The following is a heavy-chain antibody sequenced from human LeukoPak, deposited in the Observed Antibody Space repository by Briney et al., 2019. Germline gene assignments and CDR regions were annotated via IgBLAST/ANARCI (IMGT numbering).Heavy chain of an antibody. J-gene: IGHJ4*02. V-gene: IGHV1-3*01. CDR3: ARGSRSVRALSPTYPSDY. CDR2: INGGNGNT. CDR1: GYTFTSYA. D-gene: IGHD2-2*01. Sequence: GASVKVSSKASGYTFTSYAMHWVRQAPGQRLEWMGWINGGNGNTKYSQKFQGRVTITRDTSASTAYMELSSLRSEDTAVYYCARGSRSVRALSPTYPSDYWGQGTLVTVSS.